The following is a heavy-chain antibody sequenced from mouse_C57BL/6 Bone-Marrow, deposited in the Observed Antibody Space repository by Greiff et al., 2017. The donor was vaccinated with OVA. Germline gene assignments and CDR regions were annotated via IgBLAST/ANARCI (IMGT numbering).Heavy chain of an antibody. CDR1: GYTFTDYE. D-gene: IGHD3-2*01. CDR2: IDPETGGT. CDR3: TRGQLHFDY. Sequence: VKLVESGAELVRPGASVTLSCKASGYTFTDYEMHWVQQTPVHGLEWIGAIDPETGGTAYNQKFKGKAILTADKSSSTAYMELRSLTSEDSAVYYCTRGQLHFDYWGQGTTLTVSS. J-gene: IGHJ2*01. V-gene: IGHV1-15*01.